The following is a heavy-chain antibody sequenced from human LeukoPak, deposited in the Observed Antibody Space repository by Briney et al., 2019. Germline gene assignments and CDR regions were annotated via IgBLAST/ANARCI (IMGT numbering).Heavy chain of an antibody. Sequence: GGSLRLSCAASGFTFTTYAMSCVRQAPGKGLEWVSAISGSGGSTYYADSVRGRFIIYRDNPKNTLYLQMNSLRADDTAVYYCAKQVPTAYVDYWGQGTLVTVSS. CDR3: AKQVPTAYVDY. V-gene: IGHV3-23*01. J-gene: IGHJ4*02. CDR2: ISGSGGST. D-gene: IGHD2-2*01. CDR1: GFTFTTYA.